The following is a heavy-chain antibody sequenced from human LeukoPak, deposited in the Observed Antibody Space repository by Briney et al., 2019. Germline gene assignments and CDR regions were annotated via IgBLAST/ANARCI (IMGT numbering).Heavy chain of an antibody. V-gene: IGHV4-59*12. J-gene: IGHJ4*02. CDR2: IYYSGST. CDR3: AKKDGDF. Sequence: PSETLSLTCTDSGGSISSYYWSWIRQPPGKGLEWIGYIYYSGSTNYNPSLKSRVIMSVDTSRNQLSLKLTSLTAADTAVYYCAKKDGDFWGQGTLVSVSS. CDR1: GGSISSYY.